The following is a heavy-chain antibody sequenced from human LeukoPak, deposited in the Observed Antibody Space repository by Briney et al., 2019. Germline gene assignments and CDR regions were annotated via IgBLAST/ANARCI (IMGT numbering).Heavy chain of an antibody. V-gene: IGHV4-39*01. CDR2: IYYSGST. D-gene: IGHD3-22*01. Sequence: SETLSLTCTVSGGSISSSSYYWGWIRQPPGKGLEWIGSIYYSGSTYYNPSLKSRVTISVDTSKNQFSLKLSSVTAADTAVYYCARSQRTYYYDSSGYYYSYWGQGTLVTVPS. CDR1: GGSISSSSYY. CDR3: ARSQRTYYYDSSGYYYSY. J-gene: IGHJ4*02.